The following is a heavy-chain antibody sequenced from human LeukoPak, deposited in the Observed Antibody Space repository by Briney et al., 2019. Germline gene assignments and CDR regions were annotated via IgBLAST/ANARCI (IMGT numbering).Heavy chain of an antibody. Sequence: EWVAVIWNDGSTKYHADSVKGRFTISRDNSKITLYLQMNSLRAEDTAVYYCAKGGYCPNGQCYPGFDYWGQGTLVTVSS. CDR3: AKGGYCPNGQCYPGFDY. J-gene: IGHJ4*02. CDR2: IWNDGSTK. D-gene: IGHD2-8*01. V-gene: IGHV3-33*06.